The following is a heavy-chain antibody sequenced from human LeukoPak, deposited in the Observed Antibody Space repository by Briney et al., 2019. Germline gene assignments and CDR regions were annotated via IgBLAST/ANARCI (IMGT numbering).Heavy chain of an antibody. CDR2: INPNSGGT. Sequence: ASVKDSCKASGYTFTNYYMHWVRPAPGQGLAWMGWINPNSGGTNSAQKFQGRVTMTRDTSISTAYMELSSLRSDDTAVYYCARDQATVSTPWVDYWGQGTLVTVSS. CDR3: ARDQATVSTPWVDY. D-gene: IGHD4-17*01. CDR1: GYTFTNYY. J-gene: IGHJ4*02. V-gene: IGHV1-2*02.